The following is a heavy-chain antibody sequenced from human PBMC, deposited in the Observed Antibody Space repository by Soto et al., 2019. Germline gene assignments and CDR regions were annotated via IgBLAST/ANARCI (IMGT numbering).Heavy chain of an antibody. CDR2: INSDGSST. CDR1: GFTFSSYW. D-gene: IGHD2-15*01. Sequence: EVQLVESGGGLVQPGESLRLSCAASGFTFSSYWMHWVRPAPGKGLVWVSRINSDGSSTSYAGSVKGRFTISRDNAKNTLYLQMNSRRAEDTAVYYCVRTSLVVAAATREDYWGQGTLVTVSS. J-gene: IGHJ4*02. V-gene: IGHV3-74*01. CDR3: VRTSLVVAAATREDY.